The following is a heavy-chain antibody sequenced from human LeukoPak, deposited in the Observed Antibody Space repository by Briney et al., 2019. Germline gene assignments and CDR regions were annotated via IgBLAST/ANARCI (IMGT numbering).Heavy chain of an antibody. V-gene: IGHV3-7*03. CDR1: GFTFSRYW. D-gene: IGHD5-18*01. J-gene: IGHJ4*02. CDR2: IKADGSGK. Sequence: PGGSLRLSCAASGFTFSRYWTSWVRQAPGKGLEWVANIKADGSGKYYVDSVKGRFTISRDNSKNALYLQMNSLRAEDTAVYYCAKPPGVAGKDTAMVASIDYWGQGTLVTVSS. CDR3: AKPPGVAGKDTAMVASIDY.